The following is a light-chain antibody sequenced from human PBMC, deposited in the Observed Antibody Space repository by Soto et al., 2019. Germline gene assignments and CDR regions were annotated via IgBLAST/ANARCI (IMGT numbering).Light chain of an antibody. Sequence: DIQMTQSPSSLSASVGDRVTITCRASQSITNYLNWYQQKPGKAPSLLIYAASSLQSGVPSRFSGRGSGTDFTLTISSLQPEDFATYYCQQSFSTPQTFGQGNKVDFK. CDR2: AAS. CDR1: QSITNY. V-gene: IGKV1-39*01. J-gene: IGKJ1*01. CDR3: QQSFSTPQT.